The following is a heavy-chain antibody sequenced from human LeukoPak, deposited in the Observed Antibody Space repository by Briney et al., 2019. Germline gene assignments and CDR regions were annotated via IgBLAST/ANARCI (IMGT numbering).Heavy chain of an antibody. D-gene: IGHD2-15*01. CDR1: GGSISSGDYY. Sequence: SETLSLTCTVSGGSISSGDYYWIRLRQRPGQGLEWIGYIYYSGSTYSNPSLKSRVTISVDTTKNQFTLKLSSVTAADTAVYYCARGSRQSRGPLRGSGCGALGTYYYYGMDVWGQGTTVTVSS. CDR3: ARGSRQSRGPLRGSGCGALGTYYYYGMDV. CDR2: IYYSGST. J-gene: IGHJ6*02. V-gene: IGHV4-30-4*01.